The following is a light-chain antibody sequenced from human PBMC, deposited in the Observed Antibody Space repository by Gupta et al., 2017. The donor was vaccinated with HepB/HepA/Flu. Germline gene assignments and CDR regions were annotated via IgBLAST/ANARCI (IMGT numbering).Light chain of an antibody. CDR3: LQYDSFSRT. V-gene: IGKV1-5*03. J-gene: IGKJ1*01. Sequence: DIQMTQSPSTLSASVGDRVTITCRASQTISTYSAWYQQKPGKAPKVLVYKATRLESGVPSRFSGSGSGTEFTLTISSLQPDDFATYYCLQYDSFSRTFGQGTKVEIK. CDR1: QTISTY. CDR2: KAT.